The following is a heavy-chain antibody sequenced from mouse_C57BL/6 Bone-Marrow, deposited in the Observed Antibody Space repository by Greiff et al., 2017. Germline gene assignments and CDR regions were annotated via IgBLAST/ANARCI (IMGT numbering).Heavy chain of an antibody. V-gene: IGHV1-53*01. CDR3: APIYYGSSRWYFDV. CDR1: GYTFTSYW. J-gene: IGHJ1*03. Sequence: QVQLQQPGTELVKPGASVKLSCKASGYTFTSYWMHWVKQRPGQGLEWIGNINPSNGGTNYNEKFKSKATLTVDNSSSTAYMQLSSLTSADSAVYYCAPIYYGSSRWYFDVWGTGTTVTVSS. CDR2: INPSNGGT. D-gene: IGHD1-1*01.